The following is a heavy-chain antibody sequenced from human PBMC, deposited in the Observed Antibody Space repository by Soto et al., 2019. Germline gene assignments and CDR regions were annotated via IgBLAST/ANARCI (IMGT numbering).Heavy chain of an antibody. CDR3: ARDRGHYYDSSGYYYDFDY. CDR1: GFTFSSYS. J-gene: IGHJ4*02. D-gene: IGHD3-22*01. CDR2: ISSSSSYI. V-gene: IGHV3-21*01. Sequence: GGSLRLSCAASGFTFSSYSMNWVRQAPGKGLEWVSSISSSSSYIYYADSVKGRFTISRDNAKNSLYLQMNSLRAEDTAVYYCARDRGHYYDSSGYYYDFDYWGQGTLVTVSS.